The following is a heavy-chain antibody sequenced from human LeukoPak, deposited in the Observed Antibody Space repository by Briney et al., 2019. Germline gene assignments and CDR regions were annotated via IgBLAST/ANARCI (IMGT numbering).Heavy chain of an antibody. CDR1: GFTFSTSV. D-gene: IGHD6-13*01. V-gene: IGHV3-30*02. CDR3: ARVKQQLVRLLGRDTTYYYYYYIDV. CDR2: IRFDGSEK. Sequence: GGSLRLSCAASGFTFSTSVMHWVRQAPGKGLEWVSFIRFDGSEKYYADSVKARFTIPRDNAKNSLFLQMNSLRAEDTAVYYCARVKQQLVRLLGRDTTYYYYYYIDVWGKGTTVTVSS. J-gene: IGHJ6*03.